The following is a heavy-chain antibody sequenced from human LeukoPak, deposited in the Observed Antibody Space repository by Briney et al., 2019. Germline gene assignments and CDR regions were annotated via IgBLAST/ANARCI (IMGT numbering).Heavy chain of an antibody. Sequence: GGSLRLSCAASGFTFDDYAMHWVRQAPGKGLEWVSGISWNSGSIGYADSVKGRFTISRDNAKNSLYLQVNSLRAEDTALYYCAKDTDYYDSSGSDYWGQGTLVTVSS. CDR1: GFTFDDYA. D-gene: IGHD3-22*01. CDR2: ISWNSGSI. V-gene: IGHV3-9*01. CDR3: AKDTDYYDSSGSDY. J-gene: IGHJ4*02.